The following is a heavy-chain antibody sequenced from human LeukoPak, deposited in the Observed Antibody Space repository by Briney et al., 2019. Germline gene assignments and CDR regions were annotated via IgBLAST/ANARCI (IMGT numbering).Heavy chain of an antibody. CDR1: GFTFDDYA. J-gene: IGHJ4*02. V-gene: IGHV3-9*01. CDR2: ISWNSAGV. Sequence: GRSLRLSCAASGFTFDDYAMHWVRQVPGKGLEWVSGISWNSAGVGYADSVKGRFTISRDNAKNYLYLRMNSLSDEDTALYYCTKDSRYSSTWYMPGAFDYWGQGTLVTVSS. CDR3: TKDSRYSSTWYMPGAFDY. D-gene: IGHD6-13*01.